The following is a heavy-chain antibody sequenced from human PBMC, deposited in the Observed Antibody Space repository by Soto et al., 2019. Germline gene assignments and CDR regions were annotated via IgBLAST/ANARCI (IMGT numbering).Heavy chain of an antibody. CDR1: GGSISSGGYY. V-gene: IGHV4-31*03. Sequence: SETLSLTCTVSGGSISSGGYYWSWIRQHPGKGLEWIGYIYYSGSTYYNPSLKSRVTISVDTSKNQFSLKLSSVTAADTAVYYCARDGGDYGDYIFWGQGTLVTVSS. CDR3: ARDGGDYGDYIF. J-gene: IGHJ4*02. D-gene: IGHD4-17*01. CDR2: IYYSGST.